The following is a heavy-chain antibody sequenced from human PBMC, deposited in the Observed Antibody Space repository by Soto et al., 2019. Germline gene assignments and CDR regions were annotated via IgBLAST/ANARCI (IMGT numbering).Heavy chain of an antibody. CDR3: TSSIVVVTAIAAS. Sequence: EVQLVESGGGLVQPGGSLKLSCAASGFTFSDSTMHWVRQASGKGLEWVGRIRNKANSYATAYAASVKGRFTVSRDDSKNTAYLQMNGLKTEDTDVYYCTSSIVVVTAIAASWGQGTLVTIYS. J-gene: IGHJ5*02. CDR2: IRNKANSYAT. V-gene: IGHV3-73*02. D-gene: IGHD2-21*02. CDR1: GFTFSDST.